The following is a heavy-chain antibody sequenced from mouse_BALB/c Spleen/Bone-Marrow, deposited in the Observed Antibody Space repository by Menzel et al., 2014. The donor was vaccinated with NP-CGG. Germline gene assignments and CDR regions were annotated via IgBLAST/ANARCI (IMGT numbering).Heavy chain of an antibody. D-gene: IGHD1-1*01. CDR2: INLDSSTI. CDR3: GRLGYYWGFAY. V-gene: IGHV4-1*02. CDR1: GFDFSGFW. Sequence: EVHLVESGGGLVQPGRSLILSCAASGFDFSGFWMGWVRQAPGKGLGWIGEINLDSSTINYTPSLKDRFIIYRDNAKNTLYLHMRRVRSEDTALYYCGRLGYYWGFAYWSRGTLVTVSA. J-gene: IGHJ3*01.